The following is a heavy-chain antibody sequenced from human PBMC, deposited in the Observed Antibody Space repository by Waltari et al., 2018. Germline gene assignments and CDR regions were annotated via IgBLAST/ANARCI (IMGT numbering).Heavy chain of an antibody. CDR3: ARDLTYYYGSGSYSPFDY. V-gene: IGHV4-39*07. J-gene: IGHJ4*02. CDR1: GGSISSSSYS. CDR2: IYYSGST. Sequence: QLQLQESGPGLVKPSETLSLTCTVSGGSISSSSYSWGWIRQPPGKGLEWIGSIYYSGSTYYNPSLKSRVTISVDTSKNQFSLKLSSVTAADTAVYYCARDLTYYYGSGSYSPFDYWGQGTLVTVSS. D-gene: IGHD3-10*01.